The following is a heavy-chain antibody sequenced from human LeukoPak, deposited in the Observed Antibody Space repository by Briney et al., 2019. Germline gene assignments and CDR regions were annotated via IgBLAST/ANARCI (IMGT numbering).Heavy chain of an antibody. D-gene: IGHD3-10*01. V-gene: IGHV4-30-4*01. CDR2: IYYSGST. CDR3: ARGGVRGVIGRFNWFDP. CDR1: GGSISSGDYY. J-gene: IGHJ5*02. Sequence: PSQTLSLTCTVSGGSISSGDYYWSWIRQPPGKGLEWIGYIYYSGSTYYNPSLKSRVTISVDTSKNQFSLKLSSVTAADTAVYYCARGGVRGVIGRFNWFDPWGQGTLVTVSS.